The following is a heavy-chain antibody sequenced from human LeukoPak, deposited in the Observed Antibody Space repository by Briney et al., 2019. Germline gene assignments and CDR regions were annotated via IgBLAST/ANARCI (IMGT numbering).Heavy chain of an antibody. Sequence: GGSLRLSCAASGFTFSSYAMSWVRQAPGKGLEWVSSVNADGGNTYYADSVKGRFTISRDNSKSTLYLRVNSLRAEDTAVYYCAKLAGSITFWGQGTLVTVSS. V-gene: IGHV3-23*01. CDR3: AKLAGSITF. D-gene: IGHD3-10*01. J-gene: IGHJ4*02. CDR2: VNADGGNT. CDR1: GFTFSSYA.